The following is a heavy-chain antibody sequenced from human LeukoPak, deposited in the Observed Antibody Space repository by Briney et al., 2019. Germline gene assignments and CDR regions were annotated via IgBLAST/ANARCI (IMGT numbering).Heavy chain of an antibody. Sequence: PGRSLRLSCAASRFTFSSYAMHWVRQAPGKGLEWVAVISYDGSNKYYADSVKGRFTISRDNSKNTLYLQMNSLRAEDTAVYYCAREVVVVAAATLSYYYGMDVWGQGTTVTVSS. J-gene: IGHJ6*02. V-gene: IGHV3-30-3*01. CDR3: AREVVVVAAATLSYYYGMDV. CDR2: ISYDGSNK. CDR1: RFTFSSYA. D-gene: IGHD2-15*01.